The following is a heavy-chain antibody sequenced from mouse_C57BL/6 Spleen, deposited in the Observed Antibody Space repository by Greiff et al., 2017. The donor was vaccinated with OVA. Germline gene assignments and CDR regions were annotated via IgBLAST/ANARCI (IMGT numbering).Heavy chain of an antibody. CDR1: GYTFTSYW. V-gene: IGHV1-50*01. Sequence: QVQLQQPGAELVKPGASVKLSCKASGYTFTSYWMQWVKQRPGQGLEWIGEIDPSDSYTNYNQKFKGKATLTVDTSSSTAYMQLSSLTSEDSAVYYCARRLIRYWGQGTTLTVSS. J-gene: IGHJ2*01. CDR2: IDPSDSYT. D-gene: IGHD1-1*01. CDR3: ARRLIRY.